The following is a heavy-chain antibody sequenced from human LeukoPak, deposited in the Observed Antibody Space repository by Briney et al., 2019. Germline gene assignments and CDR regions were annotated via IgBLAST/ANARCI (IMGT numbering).Heavy chain of an antibody. D-gene: IGHD1-26*01. CDR1: GYTFTDYL. CDR2: IVPNSGGT. Sequence: ASVKVSCKASGYTFTDYLIHWVRQAPGQGLEWMGCIVPNSGGTSFAQRFQGRITMARDTSISTAFMELNSLSSDDAAIYYCARELSGSDGGFDYWGQGTLVTVSS. V-gene: IGHV1-2*02. CDR3: ARELSGSDGGFDY. J-gene: IGHJ4*02.